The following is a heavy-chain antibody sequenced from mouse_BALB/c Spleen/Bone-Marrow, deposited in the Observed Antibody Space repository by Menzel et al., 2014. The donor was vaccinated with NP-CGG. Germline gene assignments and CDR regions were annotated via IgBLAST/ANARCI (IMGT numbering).Heavy chain of an antibody. CDR1: GYTFTSYY. D-gene: IGHD1-2*01. V-gene: IGHV1S81*02. Sequence: QVHVKQSGAELVKPGTSVKLSCKASGYTFTSYYIYWVKQRPGQGLKWIGEINPSNGGTNFNEKFKSKATLTVDKSSSTAYMQLSSLTSEDSAVYYCARLSLLREYFDYWGQGTTLTVAS. J-gene: IGHJ2*01. CDR3: ARLSLLREYFDY. CDR2: INPSNGGT.